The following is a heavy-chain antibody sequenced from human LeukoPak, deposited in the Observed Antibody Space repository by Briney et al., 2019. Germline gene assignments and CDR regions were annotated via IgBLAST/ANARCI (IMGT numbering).Heavy chain of an antibody. CDR1: GGSISTYY. Sequence: SETLSLTCTVSGGSISTYYWSWIRQSPGKGLEWIGYIYYTGSTNYNPSLKSRVTISVDTSKNQFSLKLSSVTAADTAVYYCARERSVWYRTVSRWFDPWGQGTLVTVSS. CDR2: IYYTGST. CDR3: ARERSVWYRTVSRWFDP. D-gene: IGHD1-1*01. J-gene: IGHJ5*02. V-gene: IGHV4-59*01.